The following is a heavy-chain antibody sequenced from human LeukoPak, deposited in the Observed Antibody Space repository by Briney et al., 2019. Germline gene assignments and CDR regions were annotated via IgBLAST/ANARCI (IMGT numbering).Heavy chain of an antibody. J-gene: IGHJ4*02. CDR3: AKDGTRDIVVVPAAISRSVDY. CDR1: GFTFDDYA. D-gene: IGHD2-2*01. CDR2: INWNSGNI. Sequence: PGGSLRLSCAASGFTFDDYAMHWVRQAPGKGLEWVSGINWNSGNIGYADSVKGRFTISRDNSKNTLYLQMNSLRAEDTAVYYCAKDGTRDIVVVPAAISRSVDYWGQGTLVTVSS. V-gene: IGHV3-9*01.